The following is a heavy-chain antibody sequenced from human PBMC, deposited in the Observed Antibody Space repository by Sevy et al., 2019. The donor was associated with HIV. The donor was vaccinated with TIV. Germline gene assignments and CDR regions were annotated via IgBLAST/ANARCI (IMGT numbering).Heavy chain of an antibody. CDR1: GGSFSGYY. CDR2: INHSGST. Sequence: SETLSLTCAVYGGSFSGYYWSWIRQPPGKGLEWIGEINHSGSTNYNPSLKNRVTISVDTSKNQFSLKLSSVTAADTAVYYCARGQGSSGMDVWGQGTTVTVSS. CDR3: ARGQGSSGMDV. J-gene: IGHJ6*02. V-gene: IGHV4-34*01.